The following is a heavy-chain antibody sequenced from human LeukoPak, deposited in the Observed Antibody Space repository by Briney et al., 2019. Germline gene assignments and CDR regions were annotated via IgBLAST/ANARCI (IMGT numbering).Heavy chain of an antibody. CDR1: GFTFSSYS. J-gene: IGHJ4*02. D-gene: IGHD5-12*01. V-gene: IGHV3-21*01. Sequence: GGSLRLSCAASGFTFSSYSMNWVRQAPGKGLEWVSSISSSSSYIYYADSVKGRFTISRDNAKNSLYLQMNSLRAEDTAVYYCARGGSGYDWDWDFDYWGQGTLVTVSS. CDR2: ISSSSSYI. CDR3: ARGGSGYDWDWDFDY.